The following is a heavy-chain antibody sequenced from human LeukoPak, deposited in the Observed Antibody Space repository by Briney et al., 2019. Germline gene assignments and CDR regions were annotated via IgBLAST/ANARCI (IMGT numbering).Heavy chain of an antibody. CDR2: VSSDETIK. CDR3: ARDVGTRSNIKTWFDH. V-gene: IGHV3-30*03. J-gene: IGHJ5*02. D-gene: IGHD1-26*01. Sequence: GGSLRLSCAAAGFTFNSCAMHWVRQAPGKGLEWVAVVSSDETIKFYGDSVKGRFTISRDNSKNTLYLQMNSLRADDTALYYCARDVGTRSNIKTWFDHWGQGTLVTVSS. CDR1: GFTFNSCA.